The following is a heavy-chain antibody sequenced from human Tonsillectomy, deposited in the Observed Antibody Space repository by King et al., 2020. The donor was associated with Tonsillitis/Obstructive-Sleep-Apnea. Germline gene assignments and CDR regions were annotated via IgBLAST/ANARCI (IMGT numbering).Heavy chain of an antibody. D-gene: IGHD4-11*01. V-gene: IGHV3-48*02. CDR2: ISSSSSTI. CDR3: ARDTVFYSNPDYYYYYMDV. Sequence: VQLVESGGGLVQPGGSLRLSCAASGFTFSSYSMNWVRQAPGKGLEWVSYISSSSSTIYYADSVEGRFTISRDNAKNSLYLQMNSLRDEDTAVYYCARDTVFYSNPDYYYYYMDVWGKGTTVTVSS. J-gene: IGHJ6*03. CDR1: GFTFSSYS.